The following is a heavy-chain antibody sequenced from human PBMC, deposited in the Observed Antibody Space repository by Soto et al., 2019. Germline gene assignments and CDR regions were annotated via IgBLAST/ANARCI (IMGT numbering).Heavy chain of an antibody. CDR1: GASVSSGSHY. D-gene: IGHD6-6*01. CDR2: IYYSGST. CDR3: ARDPLAYSSSHFFDQ. J-gene: IGHJ4*02. Sequence: QVQLQESGPGLVKPSETLSVTCSVSGASVSSGSHYWSWIRQSPGKGLEWIGFIYYSGSTNYNPSIKSRVTIAVDTSNNPFSLKVNSVTAADTAVYFCARDPLAYSSSHFFDQWGQGALVTVSS. V-gene: IGHV4-61*01.